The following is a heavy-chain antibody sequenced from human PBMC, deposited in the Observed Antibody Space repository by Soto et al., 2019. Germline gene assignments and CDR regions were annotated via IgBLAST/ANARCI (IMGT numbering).Heavy chain of an antibody. D-gene: IGHD3-16*01. J-gene: IGHJ5*02. CDR2: IYYSGST. CDR3: ARVLGVGRDWFDP. CDR1: GGSISGYY. V-gene: IGHV4-59*01. Sequence: SETLSLTCSVSGGSISGYYWSWIRQPPGKGLEWIGYIYYSGSTNYNPSLKSRVTISVDTSKNQFSLKLSSVTAADTAVYYCARVLGVGRDWFDPWGQGTLVTAPQ.